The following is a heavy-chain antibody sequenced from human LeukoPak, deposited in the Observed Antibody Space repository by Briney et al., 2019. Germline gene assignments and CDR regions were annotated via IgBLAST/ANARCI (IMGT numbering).Heavy chain of an antibody. CDR2: IFYSGST. D-gene: IGHD1-1*01. J-gene: IGHJ6*03. V-gene: IGHV4-59*01. CDR3: ARGRVSSSTWYSTYYYYFYMDV. Sequence: PSETLSLTCTVSGGSISSYYWSWIRQPPGKGLEWIGYIFYSGSTNYNPSLKSRVTISVDTSKNQFSLRLRSVTAADTAVYFCARGRVSSSTWYSTYYYYFYMDVWGKGTTVTVS. CDR1: GGSISSYY.